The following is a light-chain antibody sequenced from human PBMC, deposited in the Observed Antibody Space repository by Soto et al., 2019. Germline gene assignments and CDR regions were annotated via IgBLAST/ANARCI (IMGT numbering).Light chain of an antibody. CDR1: NSNVGSNT. J-gene: IGLJ2*01. CDR2: TDN. Sequence: QSALIQPPSVSGTPGQRITISCSGSNSNVGSNTVNWYQQLPGAAPKLLMYTDNQRPSRVPDRFSGSKSGTAASLAISGLLSEDEAEYYCAAWDDGLRAVVFGGGTKLTVL. CDR3: AAWDDGLRAVV. V-gene: IGLV1-44*01.